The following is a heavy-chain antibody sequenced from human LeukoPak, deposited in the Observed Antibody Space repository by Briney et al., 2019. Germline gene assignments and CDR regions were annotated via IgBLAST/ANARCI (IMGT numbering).Heavy chain of an antibody. J-gene: IGHJ6*02. D-gene: IGHD7-27*01. CDR1: GGSISSYY. V-gene: IGHV4-4*07. CDR2: IYTSGST. CDR3: ARGYLWNWGNYYYYYGMDV. Sequence: SETLSLTCTVPGGSISSYYWSWIRQPAGKGLEWLGRIYTSGSTNYNPSLKSRVTMSVDTSKNQFSLKLSSVTAADTAVYYCARGYLWNWGNYYYYYGMDVWGQGTTVTVSS.